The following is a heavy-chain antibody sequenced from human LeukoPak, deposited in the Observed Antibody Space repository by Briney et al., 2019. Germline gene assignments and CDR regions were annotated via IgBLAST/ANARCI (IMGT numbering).Heavy chain of an antibody. Sequence: GGSLRLSCAASGFTFDDFAMHWVRQAPGKGLEWVSLISWEGQTTFYADSVRGRFTISRDNSKNSLYLQMNSLTTDDTAFYYCTRDTDFGSPTNYFDHWGQGTLVGVSS. CDR3: TRDTDFGSPTNYFDH. J-gene: IGHJ4*02. D-gene: IGHD3-10*01. CDR2: ISWEGQTT. V-gene: IGHV3-43*01. CDR1: GFTFDDFA.